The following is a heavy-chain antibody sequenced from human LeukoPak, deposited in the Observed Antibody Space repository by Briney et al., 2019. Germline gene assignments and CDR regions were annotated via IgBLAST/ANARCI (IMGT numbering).Heavy chain of an antibody. J-gene: IGHJ4*02. D-gene: IGHD1-26*01. CDR1: GYTFTGYY. V-gene: IGHV1-18*04. CDR2: ISAYNGNT. CDR3: ARDGVFGELGVDY. Sequence: GASVKVSCKASGYTFTGYYMHWVRQAPGQGLEWMGWISAYNGNTNYAQKLQGRVTMTTDTSTSTAYMELRSLRSDDTAVYYCARDGVFGELGVDYWGQGTLVTVSS.